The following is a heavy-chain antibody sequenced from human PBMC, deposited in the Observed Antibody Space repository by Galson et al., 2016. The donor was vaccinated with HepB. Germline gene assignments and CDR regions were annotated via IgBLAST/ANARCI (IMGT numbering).Heavy chain of an antibody. D-gene: IGHD2-8*01. V-gene: IGHV1-8*01. CDR3: ARGDGYYQGMDV. CDR2: MHPKSGHT. CDR1: GYTFSNYD. J-gene: IGHJ6*03. Sequence: SVKVSCKASGYTFSNYDINWVRQATGQGLEWMGWMHPKSGHTGYAQKFLGRVTMTRNTSISTAYMELSSLRSEDTAVYYCARGDGYYQGMDVWGKGTTVTVPS.